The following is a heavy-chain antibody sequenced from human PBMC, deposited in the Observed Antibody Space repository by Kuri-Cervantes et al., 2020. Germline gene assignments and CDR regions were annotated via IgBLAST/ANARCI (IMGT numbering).Heavy chain of an antibody. D-gene: IGHD6-13*01. J-gene: IGHJ5*02. CDR1: GYTFTGYY. V-gene: IGHV1-8*02. Sequence: ASVKVSCKASGYTFTGYYMHWVRQAPGQGLEWMGWMNPNSGNTGYAQKFQGRVTMTRNTSISTAYMELSSLRSEDTAVYYCARGNLGGYMANWFDPWGQGTLVTVSS. CDR2: MNPNSGNT. CDR3: ARGNLGGYMANWFDP.